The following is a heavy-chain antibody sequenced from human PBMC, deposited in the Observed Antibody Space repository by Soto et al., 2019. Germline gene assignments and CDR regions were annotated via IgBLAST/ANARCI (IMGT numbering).Heavy chain of an antibody. CDR1: GFTFDDYA. V-gene: IGHV3-9*01. CDR3: AKAELGGFAFDI. Sequence: EVQLVESGGGLVQPGRSLRLSCAASGFTFDDYAMHWVRQAPGKGLEWVSGISWNSGSIGYAGSVKGRFTISRDNAKNSLYRQMNSLRAEDTALYYCAKAELGGFAFDIWGQGTMVTVSS. D-gene: IGHD1-26*01. J-gene: IGHJ3*02. CDR2: ISWNSGSI.